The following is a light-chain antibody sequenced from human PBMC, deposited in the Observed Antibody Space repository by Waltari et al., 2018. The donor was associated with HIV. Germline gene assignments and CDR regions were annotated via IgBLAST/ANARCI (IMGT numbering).Light chain of an antibody. Sequence: QSALTQPRSVSGSPGQSVTISCTGTSSDVGGYDYVSWYQQHPGKAPKVIISDVSRRPSGVPERCSASKSCDTASLTISGLQAADEADYFCCSYASNYILIFGGGTKLTVL. J-gene: IGLJ2*01. V-gene: IGLV2-11*01. CDR1: SSDVGGYDY. CDR2: DVS. CDR3: CSYASNYILI.